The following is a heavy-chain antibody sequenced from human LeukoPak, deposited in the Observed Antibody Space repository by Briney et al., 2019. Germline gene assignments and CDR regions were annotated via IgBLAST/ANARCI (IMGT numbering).Heavy chain of an antibody. Sequence: GESLKISCKGSGYSFTSYWIAWVRQLPGKGLEWMGIISPDDSHTRYSPSFQGQVTISVDKSISTAYLQWGSLKASDTAMYYCARRVGPTTSSDYWGQGTQVTVSS. D-gene: IGHD1-26*01. J-gene: IGHJ4*02. CDR1: GYSFTSYW. V-gene: IGHV5-51*01. CDR2: ISPDDSHT. CDR3: ARRVGPTTSSDY.